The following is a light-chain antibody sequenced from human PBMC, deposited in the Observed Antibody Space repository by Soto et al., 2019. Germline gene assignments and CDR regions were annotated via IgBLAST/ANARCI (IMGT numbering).Light chain of an antibody. CDR1: NIGSKG. CDR2: SDT. V-gene: IGLV3-21*01. J-gene: IGLJ2*01. Sequence: SYELTQPPSVSVAPGETARISCGGNNIGSKGVHWYQQKPGQAPVLVIYSDTDLPPVIPERFSGSNSANMATLTISRVEAGDEADYYCQVWDSGSAHVLSGGGTKVTVL. CDR3: QVWDSGSAHVL.